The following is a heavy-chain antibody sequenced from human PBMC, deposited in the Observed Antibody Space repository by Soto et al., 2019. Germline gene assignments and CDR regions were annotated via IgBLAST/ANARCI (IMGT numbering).Heavy chain of an antibody. Sequence: PGGSLRLSCAASGFTFSSFSMDWVRHAPGQGLEWVSSISSRGTYVYYADSVKGRFTVSKDNANNVLFLQMNSLRAEDTAVYYCARQVPCSSHRMDVWGQGTTVTVSS. CDR3: ARQVPCSSHRMDV. V-gene: IGHV3-21*06. D-gene: IGHD2-2*01. CDR1: GFTFSSFS. CDR2: ISSRGTYV. J-gene: IGHJ6*02.